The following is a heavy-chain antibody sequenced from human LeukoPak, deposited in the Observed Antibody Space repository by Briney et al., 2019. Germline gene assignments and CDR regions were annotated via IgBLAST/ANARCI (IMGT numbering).Heavy chain of an antibody. V-gene: IGHV3-66*01. Sequence: PGGSLRLSCAASGFTVSSNYMSWVRQAPGKGLEWVSVIYSGGSTYYVDSVRGRFTISRDNSKNTLYLQMNSLRAEDTAVYYCARDSSSWYDYYGMDVWGQGTTVTVSS. J-gene: IGHJ6*02. CDR2: IYSGGST. CDR3: ARDSSSWYDYYGMDV. D-gene: IGHD6-13*01. CDR1: GFTVSSNY.